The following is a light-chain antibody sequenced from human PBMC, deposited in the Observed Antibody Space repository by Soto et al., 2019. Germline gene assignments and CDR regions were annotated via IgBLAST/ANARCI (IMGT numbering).Light chain of an antibody. Sequence: QSVLTQPPSVSAAPGQKVTISCSGSSSNIGNNYVSWYQQFPGTAPKLLIYDNDKRPSGIPDRFSGSKSGTSATLGITGLQTGDEADYYCGTWDSSLVVFGGGTKVTAL. CDR3: GTWDSSLVV. CDR1: SSNIGNNY. V-gene: IGLV1-51*01. CDR2: DND. J-gene: IGLJ2*01.